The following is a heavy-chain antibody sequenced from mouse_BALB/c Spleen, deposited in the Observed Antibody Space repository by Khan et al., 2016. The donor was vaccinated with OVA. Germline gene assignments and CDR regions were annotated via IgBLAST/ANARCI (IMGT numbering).Heavy chain of an antibody. V-gene: IGHV9-4*02. CDR2: INTHSGVP. CDR1: GYTFTTAG. CDR3: ARGGAAYYRDDGGAMEY. J-gene: IGHJ4*01. Sequence: QIQLVQSGPELKKPGETVRISCKASGYTFTTAGIQWVQKMPGKGLKWIGWINTHSGVPKYAEDFKGRFAFSLEISVSTAYLQITTLTNEDTATYFWARGGAAYYRDDGGAMEYWGQGTSVTVSS. D-gene: IGHD2-14*01.